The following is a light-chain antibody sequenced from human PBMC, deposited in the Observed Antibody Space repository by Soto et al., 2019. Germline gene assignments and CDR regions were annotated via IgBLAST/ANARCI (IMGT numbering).Light chain of an antibody. V-gene: IGKV1-39*01. CDR2: AAS. Sequence: DIQITQSPSSLSASVGDRVTITCRASQTISTYLNWYQHKPGKAPEVLIYAASNLQSGVPSRFSGSGSGTDFTLTISSLQPADSATYYCQQSYRTPITFGQGTRLE. J-gene: IGKJ5*01. CDR1: QTISTY. CDR3: QQSYRTPIT.